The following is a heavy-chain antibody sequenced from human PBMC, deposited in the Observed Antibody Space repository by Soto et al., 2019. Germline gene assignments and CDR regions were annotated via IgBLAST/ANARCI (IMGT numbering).Heavy chain of an antibody. CDR2: IYWNDDK. CDR3: ARRPIAARPGGVYFDF. Sequence: QITLKESGPTLVKPTQTLTLTCTFSGFSFNTSGVGVGWIRQPPGKALEWLGLIYWNDDKRYSPSLKSRLTITKDTSKNRVVLIMTNMDPLDTATYYCARRPIAARPGGVYFDFWGQGTLVTGSS. D-gene: IGHD6-6*01. V-gene: IGHV2-5*01. CDR1: GFSFNTSGVG. J-gene: IGHJ4*02.